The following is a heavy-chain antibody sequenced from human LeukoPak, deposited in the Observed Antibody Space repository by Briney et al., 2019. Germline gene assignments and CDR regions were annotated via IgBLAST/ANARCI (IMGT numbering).Heavy chain of an antibody. J-gene: IGHJ4*02. V-gene: IGHV3-21*01. D-gene: IGHD3-22*01. CDR1: GFTFSSYS. CDR2: ISSRSSYI. CDR3: ARDSAYDSSGPFDY. Sequence: GGSLRLSCAASGFTFSSYSMNWVRQAPGKRLEWVSSISSRSSYIYYADSVKGRFTISRDNAKNSVYLQMNSLRAEDTAVFYCARDSAYDSSGPFDYWGQGNLVTVSS.